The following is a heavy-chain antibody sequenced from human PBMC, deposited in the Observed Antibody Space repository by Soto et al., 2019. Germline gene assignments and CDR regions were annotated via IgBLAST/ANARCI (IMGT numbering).Heavy chain of an antibody. J-gene: IGHJ6*02. Sequence: SETLSLTCAVSGDSINSVDYSWSWIRQPPGKGLEWIGYIYHGDTTYYNPSLTSRVTISVDLSKNHFSLKLGSVTAADTAVYYCAREGFVYKYYGMDVWGPGTTVTVSS. V-gene: IGHV4-30-2*01. D-gene: IGHD1-20*01. CDR3: AREGFVYKYYGMDV. CDR2: IYHGDTT. CDR1: GDSINSVDYS.